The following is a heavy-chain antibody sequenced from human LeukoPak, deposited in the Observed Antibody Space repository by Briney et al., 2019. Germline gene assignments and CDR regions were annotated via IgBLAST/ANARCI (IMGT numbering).Heavy chain of an antibody. CDR2: IIPIFGTA. CDR1: GGTFSSYA. D-gene: IGHD2-15*01. CDR3: ARDGYCSGGSCEGLPEYNWFDP. J-gene: IGHJ5*02. Sequence: ASVKVSCKASGGTFSSYAFSWVRQAPGQGLEWMGGIIPIFGTANYAQKFQGRVTITTDESTSTAYMELSSLRSEDTAVYYCARDGYCSGGSCEGLPEYNWFDPWGQGTLVTVSS. V-gene: IGHV1-69*05.